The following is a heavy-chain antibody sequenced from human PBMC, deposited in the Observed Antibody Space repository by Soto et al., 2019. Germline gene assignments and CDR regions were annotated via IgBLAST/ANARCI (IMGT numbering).Heavy chain of an antibody. CDR2: INHSGST. Sequence: QVQLQQWGAGLLKPSETLSLTCAVYGGSFSGYYWTWIRQPPGTGLEWIGEINHSGSTNYNPSLKRRVTISVYTSKNQFSLKLTSVTAADTAVYYCARDKITGLFDYWGQGTLVTVSS. CDR3: ARDKITGLFDY. V-gene: IGHV4-34*01. J-gene: IGHJ4*02. CDR1: GGSFSGYY. D-gene: IGHD2-8*02.